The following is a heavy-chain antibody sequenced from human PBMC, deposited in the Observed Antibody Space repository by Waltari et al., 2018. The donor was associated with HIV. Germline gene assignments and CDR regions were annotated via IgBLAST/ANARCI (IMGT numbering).Heavy chain of an antibody. J-gene: IGHJ3*01. CDR3: ARAPKTWVQLTSSGGFDV. CDR2: INPSNGAT. CDR1: GYTVVNSF. D-gene: IGHD3-10*01. V-gene: IGHV1-46*03. Sequence: VQSGAEVRKPGASVTVSCEASGYTVVNSFLHWVRQAPGQGLECMGVINPSNGATTYAQKFSVGVSITTNMSADVVFIELSGLIPDDTAVYFCARAPKTWVQLTSSGGFDVWGQGTTVVVSS.